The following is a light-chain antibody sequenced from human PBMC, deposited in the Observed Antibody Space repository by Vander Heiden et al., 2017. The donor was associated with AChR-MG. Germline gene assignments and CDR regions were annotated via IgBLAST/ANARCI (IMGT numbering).Light chain of an antibody. CDR2: AAS. CDR3: QLSYSTSRA. CDR1: KVINRY. V-gene: IGKV1-39*01. J-gene: IGKJ1*01. Sequence: IQMTQSPYSLSASVGDRVTITCRARKVINRYLSWCQKKPGEAPKLLIYAASTLQSGVPSRFSGSGSGTDFTLTITSLQPEDVATYYCQLSYSTSRAFGQGTEVEIK.